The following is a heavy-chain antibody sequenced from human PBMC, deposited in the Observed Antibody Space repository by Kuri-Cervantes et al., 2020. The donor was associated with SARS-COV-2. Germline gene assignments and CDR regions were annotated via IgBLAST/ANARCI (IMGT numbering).Heavy chain of an antibody. J-gene: IGHJ6*02. Sequence: GESMRLSCAASGFTSSIDWMSWVRQAPGKGLEWVANIKQDGSEKYYVDSVKGRFTISRDNAKNSLYLQMNSLRAEDTAVYYCARAPIYCSSTSCYGAYGMDVWGQGTTVTVSS. CDR2: IKQDGSEK. CDR1: GFTSSIDW. D-gene: IGHD2-2*01. CDR3: ARAPIYCSSTSCYGAYGMDV. V-gene: IGHV3-7*05.